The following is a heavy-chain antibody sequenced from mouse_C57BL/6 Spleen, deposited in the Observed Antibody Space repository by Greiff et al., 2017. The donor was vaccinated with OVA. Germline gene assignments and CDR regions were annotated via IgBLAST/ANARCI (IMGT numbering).Heavy chain of an antibody. Sequence: VKLQQPGAELVKPGASVKLSCKASGYTFTSYWMHWVKQRPGQGLEWIGMIHPNSGSTNYNEKFKSKATLTVDKSSSTAYMQLSSLTSEDSAVYYCAKGLDGYFFDYWGQGTTLTVSS. D-gene: IGHD2-3*01. V-gene: IGHV1-64*01. CDR1: GYTFTSYW. CDR2: IHPNSGST. J-gene: IGHJ2*01. CDR3: AKGLDGYFFDY.